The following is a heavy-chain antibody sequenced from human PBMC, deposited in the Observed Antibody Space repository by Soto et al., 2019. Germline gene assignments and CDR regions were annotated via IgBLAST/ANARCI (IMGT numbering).Heavy chain of an antibody. J-gene: IGHJ5*02. V-gene: IGHV4-4*02. Sequence: QIQLQESGPGLVKPSGTLSLTCAVSGGSISSSNWWSWVRQPPGKGLEWIGEIYHSGSTRYNPSRKSRVTISVDKSKNQFSLKLTSVTAADTAVYYCARRQWEVLVWFDPWGQGTLVTVSS. CDR3: ARRQWEVLVWFDP. CDR1: GGSISSSNW. CDR2: IYHSGST. D-gene: IGHD1-26*01.